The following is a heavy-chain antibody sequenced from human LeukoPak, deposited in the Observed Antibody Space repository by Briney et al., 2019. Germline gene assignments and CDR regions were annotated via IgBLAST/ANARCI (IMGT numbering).Heavy chain of an antibody. J-gene: IGHJ4*02. V-gene: IGHV3-23*01. CDR3: ANDRYYDFWSGYYTGIAFDY. CDR2: ISGSGGST. Sequence: GGSLRLSRAASGFTFSSYAMSWVRQAPGKGLEWVSAISGSGGSTYYADSVKGRFTISRDNSKNTLYLQMNSLRAEDTAVYYCANDRYYDFWSGYYTGIAFDYWGQGTLVTVSS. CDR1: GFTFSSYA. D-gene: IGHD3-3*01.